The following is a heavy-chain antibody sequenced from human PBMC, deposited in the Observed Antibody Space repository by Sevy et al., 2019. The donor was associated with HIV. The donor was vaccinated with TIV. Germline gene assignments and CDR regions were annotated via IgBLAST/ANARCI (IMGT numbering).Heavy chain of an antibody. CDR2: FYYGSGTT. Sequence: SETLSLTCTVSGDSISNYYWSWIRQPPGKGLEWIGYFYYGSGTTNYNPSLKIRVTISIDTSKNQFSLKVRSVTAAETAVYYCARQGATVSTLYAFHFWGQGTMVTVSS. D-gene: IGHD4-4*01. V-gene: IGHV4-59*08. CDR1: GDSISNYY. CDR3: ARQGATVSTLYAFHF. J-gene: IGHJ3*01.